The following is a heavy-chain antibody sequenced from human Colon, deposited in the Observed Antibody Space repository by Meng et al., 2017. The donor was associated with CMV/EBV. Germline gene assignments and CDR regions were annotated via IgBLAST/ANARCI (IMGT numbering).Heavy chain of an antibody. Sequence: GESLKISCAASGFSFSIDSMNWVRQAPGKGLEWIATISSAGKYTYYTPSVQGRFTISRDNAKSTVFLQMNSLRAEDTAVYYCSRGQDFVVVPTPKNFFDPWGQGTLVTVSS. V-gene: IGHV3-21*06. CDR2: ISSAGKYT. CDR3: SRGQDFVVVPTPKNFFDP. D-gene: IGHD2-2*01. CDR1: GFSFSIDS. J-gene: IGHJ5*02.